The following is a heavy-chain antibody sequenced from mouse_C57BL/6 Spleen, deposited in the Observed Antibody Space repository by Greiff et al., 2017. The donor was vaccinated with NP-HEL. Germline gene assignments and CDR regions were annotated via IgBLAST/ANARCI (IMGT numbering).Heavy chain of an antibody. CDR3: ARNYDGYYPPWFAY. D-gene: IGHD2-3*01. Sequence: VQVVESGPGLVQPSQSLSITCTVSGFSLTSYGVHWVRQSPGKGLEWLGVIWSGGSTDYNAAFISRMSISKDNSKSQVFFKMNSLQADDTSIYYFARNYDGYYPPWFAYWGQGTLVTVSS. CDR2: IWSGGST. CDR1: GFSLTSYG. V-gene: IGHV2-2*01. J-gene: IGHJ3*01.